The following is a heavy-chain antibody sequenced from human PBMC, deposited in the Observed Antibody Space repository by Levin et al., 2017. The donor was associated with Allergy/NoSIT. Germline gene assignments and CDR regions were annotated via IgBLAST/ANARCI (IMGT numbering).Heavy chain of an antibody. D-gene: IGHD3-22*01. J-gene: IGHJ4*02. CDR1: GFTFSSYS. Sequence: PGGSLRLSCAASGFTFSSYSMNWVRQAPGKGLEWVSSISSSSSYIYYADSVKGRFTISRDNAKNSLYLQMNSLRAEDTAVYYCARFMRDYDSSALGDVDFDYWGQGTLVTVSS. CDR2: ISSSSSYI. V-gene: IGHV3-21*01. CDR3: ARFMRDYDSSALGDVDFDY.